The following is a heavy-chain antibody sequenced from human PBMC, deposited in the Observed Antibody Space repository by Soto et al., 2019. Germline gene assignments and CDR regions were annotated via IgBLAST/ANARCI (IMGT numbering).Heavy chain of an antibody. CDR3: AKDAEVGATMNYYDGMDV. CDR2: ISYDGSNK. Sequence: QVQLVESGGGVVQPGRSLRLSCAASGFTFSSYGMHWVRQAPGKGLEWVAVISYDGSNKYYADSVKGRFTISRDNSKNTLYLQTNSLRAEDTAVYYCAKDAEVGATMNYYDGMDVWGQGTTVTVSS. D-gene: IGHD1-26*01. CDR1: GFTFSSYG. J-gene: IGHJ6*02. V-gene: IGHV3-30*18.